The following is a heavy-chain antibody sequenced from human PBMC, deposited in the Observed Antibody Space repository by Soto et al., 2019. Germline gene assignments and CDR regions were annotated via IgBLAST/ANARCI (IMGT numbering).Heavy chain of an antibody. CDR2: ISGSGGST. CDR1: GFTFSSYA. CDR3: AKSTARIAVAGIPDY. V-gene: IGHV3-23*01. D-gene: IGHD6-19*01. J-gene: IGHJ4*02. Sequence: PXGSLRLSCAAAGFTFSSYAMSWVRQAPGKGLDWVSAISGSGGSTYYADSVKGRFTISRDNSKNTLYLQMNSLRAEDTAVYYCAKSTARIAVAGIPDYWGQGTLVTVSS.